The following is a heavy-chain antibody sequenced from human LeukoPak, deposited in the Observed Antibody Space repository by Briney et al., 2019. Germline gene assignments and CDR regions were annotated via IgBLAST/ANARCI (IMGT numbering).Heavy chain of an antibody. CDR1: GYTFTDYY. V-gene: IGHV1-2*02. CDR2: INPNSGGT. CDR3: APTLNYYDSSGYSSPFDN. J-gene: IGHJ4*02. D-gene: IGHD3-22*01. Sequence: ASVKVSCKASGYTFTDYYMHWVRQAPGQGLEWMGWINPNSGGTNYAQKFQGRVTMTRDTSISTAFMELSSLRSDDTAVYYCAPTLNYYDSSGYSSPFDNWGQGALVTVSS.